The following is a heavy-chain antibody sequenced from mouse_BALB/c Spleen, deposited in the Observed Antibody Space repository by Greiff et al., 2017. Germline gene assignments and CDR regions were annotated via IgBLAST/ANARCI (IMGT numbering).Heavy chain of an antibody. J-gene: IGHJ3*01. V-gene: IGHV8-11*01. CDR3: ARIRSPDYGGAWFAY. CDR2: IWWNDNK. Sequence: QVTLKVSGPGILQPSQTLSLTCSFSGFSLSTYGIGVVWIRQPPGKGLEWLAHIWWNDNKYYNTVLKSRLTISKDTSNNQVFLKIASVDTADTATYYWARIRSPDYGGAWFAYWGQGTLVTVSA. CDR1: GFSLSTYGIG. D-gene: IGHD2-4*01.